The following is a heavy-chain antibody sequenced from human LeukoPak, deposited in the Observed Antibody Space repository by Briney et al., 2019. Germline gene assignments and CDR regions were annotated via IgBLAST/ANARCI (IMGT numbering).Heavy chain of an antibody. Sequence: GGSLRLSCVASGFTFSGCWMHWVRQVPGKGLVWVPRINSDGSSTRYADSVKGRFTISRDNAKNTLYLQMNSLRAEDTAVCYCARGGDGTVAPSVLRHWGQGTLVTVSS. CDR2: INSDGSST. V-gene: IGHV3-74*01. J-gene: IGHJ1*01. CDR3: ARGGDGTVAPSVLRH. D-gene: IGHD2-15*01. CDR1: GFTFSGCW.